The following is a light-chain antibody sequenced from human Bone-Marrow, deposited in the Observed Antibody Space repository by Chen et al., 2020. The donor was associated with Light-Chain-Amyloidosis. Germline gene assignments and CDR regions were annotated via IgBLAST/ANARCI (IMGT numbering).Light chain of an antibody. Sequence: VLTQSPATLSLSPGEGATLSCRTSQSVGAYLAGYQQRPGQAPRLRIYDTSNRATGIPARFSGSGSETDFTLTISSLESEDFAVYYCQQGATWPWTFGHGTKVEIK. J-gene: IGKJ1*01. V-gene: IGKV3-11*01. CDR3: QQGATWPWT. CDR2: DTS. CDR1: QSVGAY.